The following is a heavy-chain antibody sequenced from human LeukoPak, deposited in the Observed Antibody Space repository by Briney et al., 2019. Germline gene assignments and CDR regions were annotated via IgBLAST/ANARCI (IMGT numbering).Heavy chain of an antibody. D-gene: IGHD6-19*01. J-gene: IGHJ4*02. V-gene: IGHV1-18*04. CDR3: ARDSAYSSGWSFSFDY. Sequence: ASVKVSCKASGYILTTYGFSWVRQAPGQGLEWMGWISPYNGNTNYAQKFQGRVTMTTDTSTSTAYMELRSLRSDDTAVYYCARDSAYSSGWSFSFDYWGQGTLVTVSS. CDR1: GYILTTYG. CDR2: ISPYNGNT.